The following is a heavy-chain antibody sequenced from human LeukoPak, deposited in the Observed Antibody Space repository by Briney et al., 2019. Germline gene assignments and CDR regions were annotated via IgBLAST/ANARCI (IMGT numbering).Heavy chain of an antibody. CDR3: ARDTGMATIKHFDY. V-gene: IGHV1-69*04. D-gene: IGHD5-24*01. CDR2: IIPIFGIA. CDR1: GGTFSSYA. Sequence: SVKVSCKASGGTFSSYAISWVRQAPGQGLEWMGRIIPIFGIANYAQKLQGRVTITADKSTSTAYMELSSLRSEDTAVYYCARDTGMATIKHFDYWGQGTLVTVSS. J-gene: IGHJ4*02.